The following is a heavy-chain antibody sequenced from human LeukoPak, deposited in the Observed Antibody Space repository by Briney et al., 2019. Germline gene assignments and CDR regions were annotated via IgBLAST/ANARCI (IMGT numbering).Heavy chain of an antibody. J-gene: IGHJ4*02. V-gene: IGHV3-48*01. CDR2: ISSSSSTI. Sequence: GGSLRLSCAASGFTFSSYSMNWVRQAPGKGLEWVSYISSSSSTIYYADSVKGRFTISRDNAKNSLYLQMNSLRAEDTAVYYCARLRRRNFRGYSYGEGGFDYWGQGTLVTVSS. CDR1: GFTFSSYS. D-gene: IGHD5-18*01. CDR3: ARLRRRNFRGYSYGEGGFDY.